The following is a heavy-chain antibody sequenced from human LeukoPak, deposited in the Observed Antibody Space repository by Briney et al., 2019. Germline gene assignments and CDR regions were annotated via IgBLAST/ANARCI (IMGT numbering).Heavy chain of an antibody. D-gene: IGHD5-24*01. CDR3: AREGREGYNYPALDF. Sequence: GGSLRLSCVASGFSFGSYWMAWVRQAPGRGLEWVANMKHDGIEKYHVDSVKGRFTISRDNTKNSLYLHMSSLRVEDTAVYYCAREGREGYNYPALDFWGQGILVTVSS. J-gene: IGHJ4*02. V-gene: IGHV3-7*05. CDR2: MKHDGIEK. CDR1: GFSFGSYW.